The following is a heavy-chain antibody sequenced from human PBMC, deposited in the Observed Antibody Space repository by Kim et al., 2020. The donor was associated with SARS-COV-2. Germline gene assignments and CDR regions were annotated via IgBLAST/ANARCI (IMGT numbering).Heavy chain of an antibody. CDR3: AIRLGATTLRDAFDI. V-gene: IGHV4-39*01. CDR2: IYYSGRT. D-gene: IGHD1-26*01. CDR1: GGSISSSSYY. Sequence: SETLSLTCTVSGGSISSSSYYWGWIRQPPGKGLEWIGSIYYSGRTYYNPSLKSRVTISVDTSKNQFPLMLSSVTAADTAVYYCAIRLGATTLRDAFDIWGQETMVTVSS. J-gene: IGHJ3*02.